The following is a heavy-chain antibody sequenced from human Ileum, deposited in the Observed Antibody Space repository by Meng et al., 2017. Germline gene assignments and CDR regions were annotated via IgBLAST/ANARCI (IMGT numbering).Heavy chain of an antibody. CDR2: ISNSGKT. CDR3: ARERIRELGLFDS. V-gene: IGHV4-4*02. J-gene: IGHJ4*02. D-gene: IGHD3-10*01. CDR1: GDSIGNSEW. Sequence: QLQLHGSAPVLVQPSVTLSRACAVSGDSIGNSEWWRWLRQPPGKGLGWIGEISNSGKTVYSPSLKSRVRISLDKSNNQFSLTLNSVTAADTAMYYCARERIRELGLFDSWGQGTLVTVSS.